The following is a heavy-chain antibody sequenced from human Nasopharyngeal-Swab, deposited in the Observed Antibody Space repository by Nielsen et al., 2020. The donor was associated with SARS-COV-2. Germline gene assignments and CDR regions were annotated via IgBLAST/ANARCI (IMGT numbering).Heavy chain of an antibody. D-gene: IGHD3-22*01. Sequence: GGSLRLSCAASGFTFSSYEMNWVRQAPGKGLERVSYISSSGSTIYYADSVKGRFTISRDNAKNSLYLQMNSLRAEDTAVYYCASHRGYYDSSGYPYYFDYWGQGTLVTVSS. CDR1: GFTFSSYE. J-gene: IGHJ4*02. V-gene: IGHV3-48*03. CDR2: ISSSGSTI. CDR3: ASHRGYYDSSGYPYYFDY.